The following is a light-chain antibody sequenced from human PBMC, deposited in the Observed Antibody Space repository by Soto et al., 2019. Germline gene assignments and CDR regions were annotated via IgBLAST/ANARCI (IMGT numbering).Light chain of an antibody. CDR1: QTLSKW. V-gene: IGKV1-5*03. CDR3: QQYSSYFPNT. J-gene: IGKJ2*01. CDR2: RAS. Sequence: DIQMTQSPSTLSASVGDRVTITCRASQTLSKWLAWYQQKPGEAPKLLISRASTLESGVPSRFSGSGYGTEFTLTISGLRPDDFATYYCQQYSSYFPNTFGPGTKVEI.